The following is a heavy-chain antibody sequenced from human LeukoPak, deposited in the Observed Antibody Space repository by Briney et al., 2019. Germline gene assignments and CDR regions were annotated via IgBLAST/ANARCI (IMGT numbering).Heavy chain of an antibody. CDR2: FDPEDGET. V-gene: IGHV1-24*01. D-gene: IGHD1-26*01. CDR1: GYALTELS. CDR3: ATDSGSHSGY. J-gene: IGHJ4*02. Sequence: AASVKVSCKVSGYALTELSMHWVRQAPGKGLEWMGGFDPEDGETIYAQKFQGRVTMTEDTSTDTAYMELSSLRSEDTAVYYCATDSGSHSGYWGQGTLVTVSS.